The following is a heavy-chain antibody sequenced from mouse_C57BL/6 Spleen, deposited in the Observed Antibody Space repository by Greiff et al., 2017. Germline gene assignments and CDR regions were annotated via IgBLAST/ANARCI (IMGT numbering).Heavy chain of an antibody. CDR3: ASRSNDYDGEYFDY. Sequence: QVQLQQPGAELVRPGTSVKLSCKASGYTFTSYWMHWVKRRPGQGLGWIGVIDPSDSYTNYNQKFKGKATLTVDTAASPAYMQLSSLTSEDSAVYDCASRSNDYDGEYFDYWGQGTTLTVSS. J-gene: IGHJ2*01. CDR1: GYTFTSYW. CDR2: IDPSDSYT. V-gene: IGHV1-59*01. D-gene: IGHD2-4*01.